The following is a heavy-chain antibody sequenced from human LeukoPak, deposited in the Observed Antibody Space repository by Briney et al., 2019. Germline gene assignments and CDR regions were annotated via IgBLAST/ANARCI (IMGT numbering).Heavy chain of an antibody. CDR2: IDRGGGRP. CDR1: GFPFSSHG. J-gene: IGHJ4*02. Sequence: GGSLRLSCAASGFPFSSHGMSWVRQDPGTGLEWVSVIDRGGGRPYYADSVKGRFTISGDYSRNTLFLQTNSLRAEDTPVYYCAHGAMYQLDYWGQGTLVTVSS. D-gene: IGHD2-2*01. CDR3: AHGAMYQLDY. V-gene: IGHV3-23*01.